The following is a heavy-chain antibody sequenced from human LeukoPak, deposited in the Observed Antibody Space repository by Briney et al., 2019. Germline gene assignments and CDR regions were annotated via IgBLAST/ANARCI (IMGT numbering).Heavy chain of an antibody. CDR2: IYYSGST. CDR1: GGSIGNYY. J-gene: IGHJ4*02. D-gene: IGHD3-22*01. CDR3: ARYYYDTSGMYYFDY. V-gene: IGHV4-59*01. Sequence: SETLSLTCTVSGGSIGNYYWSWIRQPPGKGLEWIGYIYYSGSTNYNPSLKSRVTISVDTSKNQFSLKLSSVTAADTAVYYCARYYYDTSGMYYFDYWGQGTLVTVSS.